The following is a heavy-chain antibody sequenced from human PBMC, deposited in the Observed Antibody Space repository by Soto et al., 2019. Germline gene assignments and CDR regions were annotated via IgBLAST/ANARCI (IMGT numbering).Heavy chain of an antibody. CDR1: GFTFGDFA. J-gene: IGHJ4*02. CDR2: IRSKPYGGTA. CDR3: TRVHTTGPVIPDY. V-gene: IGHV3-49*03. Sequence: GGSLRLSCTASGFTFGDFAMTWFRQTPGKGLEWVGFIRSKPYGGTAEYAASVKGRFTISRDDSKSIAYLQMNSLKTEDTAFYYCTRVHTTGPVIPDYWGQGTPVTVSS. D-gene: IGHD2-21*01.